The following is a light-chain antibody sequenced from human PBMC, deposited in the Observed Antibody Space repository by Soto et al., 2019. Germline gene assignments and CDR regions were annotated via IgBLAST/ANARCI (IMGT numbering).Light chain of an antibody. J-gene: IGKJ1*01. CDR2: KAS. CDR1: QSISSW. CDR3: QQYNSYAAWT. Sequence: DIQMTQSPSTLSASVGDRVTITCRASQSISSWLAWYQQKPGKAPKLLIYKASSLESGVPSRFXVSGSGTEYTLTISSLQPADFATYYCQQYNSYAAWTFGQGTKVEIK. V-gene: IGKV1-5*03.